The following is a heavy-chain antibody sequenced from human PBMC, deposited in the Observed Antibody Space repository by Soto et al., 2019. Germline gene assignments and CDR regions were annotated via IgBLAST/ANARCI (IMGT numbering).Heavy chain of an antibody. CDR2: ISGSGGST. J-gene: IGHJ4*02. Sequence: GSLRLSCAASGFTFSSYAMSWVRQAPGKGLEWVAAISGSGGSTYYADSVKGRVTLSRDNSKSTLYLQMNSLRAEDTAVYYCAKVDWLSALYWGQGTRVTVSS. CDR3: AKVDWLSALY. CDR1: GFTFSSYA. V-gene: IGHV3-23*01. D-gene: IGHD3-9*01.